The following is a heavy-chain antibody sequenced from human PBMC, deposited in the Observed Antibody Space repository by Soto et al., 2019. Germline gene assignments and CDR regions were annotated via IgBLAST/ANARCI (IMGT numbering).Heavy chain of an antibody. CDR3: ATGASRNFVDY. D-gene: IGHD3-9*01. V-gene: IGHV3-74*01. CDR1: GFIFSNNW. J-gene: IGHJ4*02. CDR2: ISGDGSSV. Sequence: GGSLRLSCAASGFIFSNNWMHWVRQTPEEGLVWVSRISGDGSSVYYEDSVRSRFIISRDNTRNTLYLHMDSLRAEDKGVYYCATGASRNFVDYWGLGTLVTVSS.